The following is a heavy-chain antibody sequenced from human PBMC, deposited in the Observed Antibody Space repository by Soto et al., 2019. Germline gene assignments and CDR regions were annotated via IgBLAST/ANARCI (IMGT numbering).Heavy chain of an antibody. V-gene: IGHV1-18*01. J-gene: IGHJ3*02. CDR3: ATVYYRGAFDI. Sequence: ASVKVPCKASGYTFTSYGISWVRQAPGQGLEWMGWISAYNGNTNYAQKLQGRVTMTEDTSTDTAYMELSSLRSEDTAVYYCATVYYRGAFDIWGQGTMVTVS. D-gene: IGHD3-10*01. CDR1: GYTFTSYG. CDR2: ISAYNGNT.